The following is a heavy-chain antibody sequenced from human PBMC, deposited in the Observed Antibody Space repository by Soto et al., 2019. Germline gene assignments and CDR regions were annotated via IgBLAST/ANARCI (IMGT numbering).Heavy chain of an antibody. D-gene: IGHD1-26*01. CDR1: GFDFSNGW. Sequence: QLVESGGGLVKPGGSLRLSCATSGFDFSNGWMSWVRQAPGKGLEWVGRIKSKTHGGTTDYAAPVKGRFTISRDDSKNTLYLKMNGLRTEDTAVYYCTTHEWEWGQGTLVTVSS. CDR2: IKSKTHGGTT. CDR3: TTHEWE. V-gene: IGHV3-15*05. J-gene: IGHJ4*02.